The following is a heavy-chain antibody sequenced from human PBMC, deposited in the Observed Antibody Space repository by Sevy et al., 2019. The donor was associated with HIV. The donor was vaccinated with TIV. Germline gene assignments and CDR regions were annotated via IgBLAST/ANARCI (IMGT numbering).Heavy chain of an antibody. CDR2: INHSGST. V-gene: IGHV4-34*01. D-gene: IGHD4-4*01. J-gene: IGHJ4*02. CDR1: GGSFSGYY. Sequence: SETLSLTCAVYGGSFSGYYWSWIRQPPGKGLEWIGEINHSGSTNYNPSLKSRVTISVDTSKNQFSLKLSSVTAADTAVYYCARGPTYSNYADYYFDYWGQRTLVTVSS. CDR3: ARGPTYSNYADYYFDY.